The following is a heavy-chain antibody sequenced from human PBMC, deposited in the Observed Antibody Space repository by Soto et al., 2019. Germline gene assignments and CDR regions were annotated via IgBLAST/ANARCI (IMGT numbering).Heavy chain of an antibody. J-gene: IGHJ6*01. D-gene: IGHD2-2*01. Sequence: ASVKVSCKASGVTFSSYAISWVRQAPGQGLEWMGRINPNIGATNNAQKFQGRVTITRDTSTSTVYMELSALISDDTAVYFCARSLLDEYSSSWRSAYYGMDVWGQGTTVTVSS. V-gene: IGHV1-2*02. CDR1: GVTFSSYA. CDR2: INPNIGAT. CDR3: ARSLLDEYSSSWRSAYYGMDV.